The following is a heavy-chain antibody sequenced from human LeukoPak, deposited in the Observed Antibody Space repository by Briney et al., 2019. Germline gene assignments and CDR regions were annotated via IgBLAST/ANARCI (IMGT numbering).Heavy chain of an antibody. D-gene: IGHD2-2*01. CDR1: GGSISSSNW. CDR2: IYHSGST. CDR3: AREGCSSTSCYYDY. Sequence: SGTLSLTCAVSGGSISSSNWWSWVRQPPGKGLEWIGEIYHSGSTNYNPSLKSRVTISVDKSKNQFSLKLSSVTAADTAVYYCAREGCSSTSCYYDYWGQGTLATVSS. V-gene: IGHV4-4*02. J-gene: IGHJ4*02.